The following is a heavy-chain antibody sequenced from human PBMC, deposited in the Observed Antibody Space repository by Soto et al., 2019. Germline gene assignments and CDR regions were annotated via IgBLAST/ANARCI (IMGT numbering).Heavy chain of an antibody. Sequence: QVQLQESGPGLVKPSQTLSLTCTVSGGSISSNDYYWTWIRQPPGKGLEWIGYMLYSGGTYYNPSLKSRVTISADTSKNQFSLKLSSVTPADTAVYFCARTSPLFGSDMLYYYGMDVWGQGTTVTVSS. CDR1: GGSISSNDYY. D-gene: IGHD3-10*01. V-gene: IGHV4-30-4*01. CDR3: ARTSPLFGSDMLYYYGMDV. J-gene: IGHJ6*02. CDR2: MLYSGGT.